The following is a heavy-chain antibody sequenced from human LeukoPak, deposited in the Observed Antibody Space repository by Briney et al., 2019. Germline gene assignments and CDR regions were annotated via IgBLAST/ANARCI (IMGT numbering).Heavy chain of an antibody. CDR3: ARWGAIGVYQSFDY. CDR1: SGSISTSNYY. J-gene: IGHJ4*02. V-gene: IGHV4-39*07. Sequence: PSETLSLTCTVSSGSISTSNYYWGWVRQPPGKALEWIGNIFYSGSTYYSPSLKSRVTISLDTSRNQFSLKLNSVTAADTAVYYCARWGAIGVYQSFDYWGQGALVTVSS. CDR2: IFYSGST. D-gene: IGHD1-26*01.